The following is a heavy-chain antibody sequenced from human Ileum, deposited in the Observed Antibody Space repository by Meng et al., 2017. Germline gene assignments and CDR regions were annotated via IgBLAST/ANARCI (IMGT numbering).Heavy chain of an antibody. CDR1: GYTFTTYA. J-gene: IGHJ4*02. D-gene: IGHD1-1*01. Sequence: QAQRAHSGPEVKKPVALVYVSCNACGYTFTTYAQHWLRQAPGQGLEWMGWINVDNGDTRYSQKFQGRLTITRDTSASTAYLELSSLTSEDTAVYYCARNTVGTTTLDYWGQGTLVTVSS. CDR2: INVDNGDT. V-gene: IGHV1-3*01. CDR3: ARNTVGTTTLDY.